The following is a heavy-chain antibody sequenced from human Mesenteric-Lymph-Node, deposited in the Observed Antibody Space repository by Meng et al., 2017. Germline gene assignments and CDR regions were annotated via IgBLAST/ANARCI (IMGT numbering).Heavy chain of an antibody. D-gene: IGHD2-21*02. CDR2: INPNSGGT. Sequence: ASVKVSCKASGYTFTSYGISWVRQAPGQGLEWMGRINPNSGGTNYAQKLQGRVTMTTDTSTSTAYMELRSLRSEDTAVYYCARALSRFVVVTATYYYYGMDVWGQGTTVTVSS. J-gene: IGHJ6*02. CDR3: ARALSRFVVVTATYYYYGMDV. V-gene: IGHV1-18*01. CDR1: GYTFTSYG.